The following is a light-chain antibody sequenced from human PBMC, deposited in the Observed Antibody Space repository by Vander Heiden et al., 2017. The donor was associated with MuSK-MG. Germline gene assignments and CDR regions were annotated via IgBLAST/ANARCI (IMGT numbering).Light chain of an antibody. CDR1: QSLTSRY. J-gene: IGKJ2*01. CDR2: GAS. Sequence: EIVLTQSPDTLSLSPGERATLSCRASQSLTSRYLAWYQKKRGRAPRLLIYGASTRATGIPGRFSGSWSGTDFTLTINSLEPEDFAVYYCQQYNTSPTFGQGTKLEI. CDR3: QQYNTSPT. V-gene: IGKV3-20*01.